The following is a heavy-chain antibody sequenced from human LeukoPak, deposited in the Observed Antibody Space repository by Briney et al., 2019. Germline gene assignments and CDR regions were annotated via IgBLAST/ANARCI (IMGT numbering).Heavy chain of an antibody. CDR1: GGSISSGDYY. CDR3: ARSEARAGTFSFDY. J-gene: IGHJ4*02. V-gene: IGHV4-30-4*08. D-gene: IGHD6-13*01. Sequence: PSQTLSLTCTVSGGSISSGDYYRNWFRQPPGKGLEWIGYIYYSGSTYCNPSLKSRVTVSVDTSKNQFSLKLSSVTAADTAVYYCARSEARAGTFSFDYWGQGTLVTVSS. CDR2: IYYSGST.